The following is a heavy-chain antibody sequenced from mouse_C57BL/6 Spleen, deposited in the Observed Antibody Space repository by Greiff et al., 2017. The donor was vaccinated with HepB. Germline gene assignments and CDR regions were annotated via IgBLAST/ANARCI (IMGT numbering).Heavy chain of an antibody. CDR2: IDPSDSYT. CDR3: ASPYYEYDSWFAY. J-gene: IGHJ3*01. D-gene: IGHD2-4*01. Sequence: QVQLQQPGAELVKPGASVKLSCKASGYTFTSYWMQWVKQRPGQGLEWIGEIDPSDSYTNYNQKFKGKATLTVDTSSSTAYMQLSSLTSEDSAVYYCASPYYEYDSWFAYWGQGTLVTVSA. CDR1: GYTFTSYW. V-gene: IGHV1-50*01.